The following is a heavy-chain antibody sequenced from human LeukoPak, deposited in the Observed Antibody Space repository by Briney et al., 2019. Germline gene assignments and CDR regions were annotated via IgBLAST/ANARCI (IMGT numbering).Heavy chain of an antibody. V-gene: IGHV3-23*01. CDR2: ISGRGTET. CDR1: GFIFSNYA. Sequence: PGGSLRLSCAASGFIFSNYAMAWIRQAPGKGLDWVSIISGRGTETDHAGSVMGRFTLSRDNVKNTAYLQMNSLRDEDTAVYYCAKIIKKSYSGGWFGGFDSWGQGTLVTVSS. CDR3: AKIIKKSYSGGWFGGFDS. J-gene: IGHJ4*02. D-gene: IGHD3-10*01.